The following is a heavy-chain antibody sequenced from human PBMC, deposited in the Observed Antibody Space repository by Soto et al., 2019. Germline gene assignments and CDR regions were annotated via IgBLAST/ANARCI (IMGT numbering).Heavy chain of an antibody. CDR3: ATESDFRSGPRWGMDV. V-gene: IGHV1-69*01. CDR2: IIPNFDTA. CDR1: GGTFSNYG. Sequence: QVQLVQSGAEVKKPGSSVKVSCKASGGTFSNYGISWVRQAPGQGPEWMGGIIPNFDTANYAQKFQGRVTLTADETTSTAYMELSSLRSEDTAVYYCATESDFRSGPRWGMDVWGQGTTVTVS. J-gene: IGHJ6*02. D-gene: IGHD3-3*01.